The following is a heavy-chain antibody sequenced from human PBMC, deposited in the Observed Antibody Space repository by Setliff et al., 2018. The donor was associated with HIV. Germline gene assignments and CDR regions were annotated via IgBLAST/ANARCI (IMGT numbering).Heavy chain of an antibody. D-gene: IGHD5-12*01. Sequence: PGGSLRLSCGASGFSFSSYSMNWVRQAPGKGLEWVSYISPSSTIIYYPDSVKGRFTTSRDNAKNSLYLQMNSLRAEDTAVYYCARDWPGAPHYSGYDLGDAFDIWGQGTMVTVSS. CDR2: ISPSSTII. J-gene: IGHJ3*02. V-gene: IGHV3-48*01. CDR3: ARDWPGAPHYSGYDLGDAFDI. CDR1: GFSFSSYS.